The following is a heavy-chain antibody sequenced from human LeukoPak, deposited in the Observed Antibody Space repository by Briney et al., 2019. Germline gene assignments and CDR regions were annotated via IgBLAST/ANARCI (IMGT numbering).Heavy chain of an antibody. D-gene: IGHD6-13*01. CDR1: GGSISSYY. CDR2: IYYSGST. V-gene: IGHV4-59*12. J-gene: IGHJ3*02. CDR3: ARGTRGSSWYTGSAFDI. Sequence: SETLSLTCTVSGGSISSYYWSWIRQPPGKGLEWIGYIYYSGSTNYNPSLKSRVTISVDTSKNQFSLKLSSVTAADTAVYYCARGTRGSSWYTGSAFDIWGQGTMVTVSS.